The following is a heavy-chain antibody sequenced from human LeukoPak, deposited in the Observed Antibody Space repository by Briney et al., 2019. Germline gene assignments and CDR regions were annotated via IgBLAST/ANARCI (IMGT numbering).Heavy chain of an antibody. CDR3: ARDKAHTYGYYFDP. D-gene: IGHD5-18*01. J-gene: IGHJ4*02. V-gene: IGHV4-59*01. CDR1: GGAISTYY. Sequence: PSETLSLTCSVSGGAISTYYWNWIRQSPGQGLEWIGHISYGTTDYNPSLKSRVTISADTSKNQISLTLTSVTREDTAVYYCARDKAHTYGYYFDPWGQGTQVLVSS. CDR2: ISYGTT.